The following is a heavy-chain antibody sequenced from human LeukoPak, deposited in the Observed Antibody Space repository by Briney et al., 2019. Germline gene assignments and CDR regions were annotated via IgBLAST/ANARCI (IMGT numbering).Heavy chain of an antibody. CDR1: GFTFSSYS. Sequence: GGSLRLSCAASGFTFSSYSMNWVRQAPGKGLEWVSGISGSGGSTYYADSVKGRFTISRDNSKNTLYLQMNSLRAEDTAVYYCAKDREASIAAAGTFDNWGQGTLVIVSS. CDR2: ISGSGGST. D-gene: IGHD6-13*01. CDR3: AKDREASIAAAGTFDN. J-gene: IGHJ4*02. V-gene: IGHV3-23*01.